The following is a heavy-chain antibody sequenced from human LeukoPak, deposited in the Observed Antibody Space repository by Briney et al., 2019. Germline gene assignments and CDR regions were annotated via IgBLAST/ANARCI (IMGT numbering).Heavy chain of an antibody. V-gene: IGHV3-48*03. D-gene: IGHD3-3*01. Sequence: GGSLRLSCAASGFTFSSYEMNWVRQAPGKGLEWVSYISSSGSTIHYADSVKGRFTISRDNAKNSLYLQMNSLRAEDTAVYYCARFWSGYSTLDYWGQGTLVTVSS. CDR2: ISSSGSTI. CDR3: ARFWSGYSTLDY. J-gene: IGHJ4*02. CDR1: GFTFSSYE.